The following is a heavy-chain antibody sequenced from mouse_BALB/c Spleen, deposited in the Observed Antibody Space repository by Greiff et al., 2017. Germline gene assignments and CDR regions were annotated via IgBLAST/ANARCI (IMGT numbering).Heavy chain of an antibody. CDR3: ASHGYDGFAY. CDR2: ISYDGSN. D-gene: IGHD2-2*01. CDR1: GYSITSGYY. Sequence: VQLQQSGPGLVKPSQSLSLTCSVTGYSITSGYYWNWIRQFPGNKLEWMGYISYDGSNNYNPSLKNRISITRDTSKNQFFLKLNSVTTEDTATYYCASHGYDGFAYWGQGTLVTVSA. V-gene: IGHV3-6*02. J-gene: IGHJ3*01.